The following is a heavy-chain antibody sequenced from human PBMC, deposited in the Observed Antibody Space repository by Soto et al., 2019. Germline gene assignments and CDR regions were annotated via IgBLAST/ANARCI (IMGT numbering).Heavy chain of an antibody. Sequence: ASVKVSCKSSGYTFTSSYIHWVRQAPGQGLEWMGWINPNTSGTNLAQKFRGWVTLTRDTSVSSAYMELNRLKSDDTAIYYCAGGRHHFGDYIGVHTWFDPWGEGTLVTVSS. CDR1: GYTFTSSY. CDR3: AGGRHHFGDYIGVHTWFDP. V-gene: IGHV1-2*04. CDR2: INPNTSGT. D-gene: IGHD4-17*01. J-gene: IGHJ5*02.